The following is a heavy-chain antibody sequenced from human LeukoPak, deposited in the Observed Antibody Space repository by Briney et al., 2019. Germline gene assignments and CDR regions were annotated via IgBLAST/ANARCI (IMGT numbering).Heavy chain of an antibody. CDR3: ARGEAVAGKNFDY. Sequence: SETLSLTCTVSGGSISSYYWSWIRQPPGKGLEWIGYIYYSGSTNYNPSLKSRVTISVDTSKNQFSLKLSSVTAADTAVYYCARGEAVAGKNFDYWGQGTLVTASS. J-gene: IGHJ4*02. V-gene: IGHV4-59*01. CDR2: IYYSGST. CDR1: GGSISSYY. D-gene: IGHD6-19*01.